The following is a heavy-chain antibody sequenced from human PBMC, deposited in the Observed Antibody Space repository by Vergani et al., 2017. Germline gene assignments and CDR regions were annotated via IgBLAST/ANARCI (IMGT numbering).Heavy chain of an antibody. CDR3: ARSTDYPDDYVSSDYFRRTLDV. V-gene: IGHV1-8*01. D-gene: IGHD4/OR15-4a*01. J-gene: IGHJ6*03. CDR1: GYSFSSYD. CDR2: MNPNSGTT. Sequence: QVQLVQSGAEVKKPGASVKVSYRASGYSFSSYDISWVRQATGQGLEWMGWMNPNSGTTGYAQKFQGRVTMTRNTSINTAYMELSRLSFEDAAVYYCARSTDYPDDYVSSDYFRRTLDVWGKGTTVTVS.